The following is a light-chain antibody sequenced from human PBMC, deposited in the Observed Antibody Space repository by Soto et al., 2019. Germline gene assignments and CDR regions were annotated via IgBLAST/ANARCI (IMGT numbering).Light chain of an antibody. J-gene: IGKJ1*01. CDR2: GAS. CDR3: QQYDSSPRT. CDR1: QSVSSNF. Sequence: IVMTQSPATLSVSPGERATLSCRASQSVSSNFLAWYQQKPGQAPRLLIYGASNRATGIPDRFSGSGSGTDFTLTISRLEPEDFAVYYCQQYDSSPRTFGQGTKVDIK. V-gene: IGKV3-20*01.